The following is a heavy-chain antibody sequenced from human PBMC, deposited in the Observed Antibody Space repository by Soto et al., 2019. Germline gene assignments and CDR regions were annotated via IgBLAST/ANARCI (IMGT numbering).Heavy chain of an antibody. V-gene: IGHV4-30-2*01. Sequence: QLQLQESGSGLVKPSQTLSLTCAVSGGSISSGGYSWSWIRQPPGKGLEWIGYIYHSGSTYYNPSLMSRVTISVDRSKNQLSLKLSSVTAADTAVYYCARAHCSGGSCPKFWFDPWGQGTLVTVSS. J-gene: IGHJ5*02. CDR1: GGSISSGGYS. CDR3: ARAHCSGGSCPKFWFDP. D-gene: IGHD2-15*01. CDR2: IYHSGST.